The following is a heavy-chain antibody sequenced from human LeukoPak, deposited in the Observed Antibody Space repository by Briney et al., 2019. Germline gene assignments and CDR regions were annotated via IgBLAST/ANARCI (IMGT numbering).Heavy chain of an antibody. J-gene: IGHJ4*02. CDR3: AKDKGGGYSGYDWGIFDY. Sequence: GGSLRLSCAASGFTFSSYAMSWVRHAPGKGLEWVSAISGSGGSTYYADSVKGRFTISRDNSKNTLYLQMNSLRAEDTAVYYCAKDKGGGYSGYDWGIFDYWGQGTLVTVSS. CDR1: GFTFSSYA. D-gene: IGHD5-12*01. CDR2: ISGSGGST. V-gene: IGHV3-23*01.